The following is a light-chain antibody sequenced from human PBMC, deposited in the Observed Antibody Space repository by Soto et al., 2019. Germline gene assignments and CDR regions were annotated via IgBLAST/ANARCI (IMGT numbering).Light chain of an antibody. J-gene: IGLJ2*01. Sequence: QSALTQPASVSGSPGQSITISCTGTSSDVGGYNYVSWYQQHPGKAPKLMIYDVSNRPSGVSNRFSGSKSGNTASLTISGLLAEDEADYYCSSYTSRSTLIVFGGGTKVTVL. V-gene: IGLV2-14*01. CDR1: SSDVGGYNY. CDR3: SSYTSRSTLIV. CDR2: DVS.